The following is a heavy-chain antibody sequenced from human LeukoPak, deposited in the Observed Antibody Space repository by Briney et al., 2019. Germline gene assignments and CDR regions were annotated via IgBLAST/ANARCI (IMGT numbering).Heavy chain of an antibody. D-gene: IGHD3-3*01. CDR1: GGSFSGYY. Sequence: SETLSLTCAVYGGSFSGYYWSWIRQPPGRGLEWIGEINHSGSTNYNPSLKSRVTMSVDTSKNQFSLKLSSVTAADTAVYYCARGRDFWSGYYRGYYFDYWGQGTLVTVSS. J-gene: IGHJ4*02. CDR2: INHSGST. V-gene: IGHV4-34*01. CDR3: ARGRDFWSGYYRGYYFDY.